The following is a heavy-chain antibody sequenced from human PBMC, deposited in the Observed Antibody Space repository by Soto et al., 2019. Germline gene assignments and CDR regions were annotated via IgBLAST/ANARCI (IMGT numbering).Heavy chain of an antibody. Sequence: PGGSLRLSCAASGFTFSSYAMHWVRQAPGKGLDWVAIISFDGSRKYYADSVKGRFSISRDNSKDTVYLQMNSLRTEDTAVYYCARDLYGGNSGSFGYWGQGTLVTVSX. D-gene: IGHD4-17*01. CDR3: ARDLYGGNSGSFGY. CDR1: GFTFSSYA. J-gene: IGHJ4*02. V-gene: IGHV3-30-3*01. CDR2: ISFDGSRK.